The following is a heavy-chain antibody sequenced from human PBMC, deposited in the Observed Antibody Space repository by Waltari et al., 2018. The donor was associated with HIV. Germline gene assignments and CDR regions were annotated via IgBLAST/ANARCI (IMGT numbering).Heavy chain of an antibody. CDR2: IYYSGST. Sequence: QVQLQESGPGLVKPSETLSLTCTVSGGSISSYYWSWIRQPPGKGLVWIGYIYYSGSTNYNPSLKSRVTISVDTSKNQFSLKLSSVTAADTAVYYCARGIASMDYWGQGTLVTVSS. D-gene: IGHD3-3*02. CDR3: ARGIASMDY. V-gene: IGHV4-59*01. J-gene: IGHJ4*02. CDR1: GGSISSYY.